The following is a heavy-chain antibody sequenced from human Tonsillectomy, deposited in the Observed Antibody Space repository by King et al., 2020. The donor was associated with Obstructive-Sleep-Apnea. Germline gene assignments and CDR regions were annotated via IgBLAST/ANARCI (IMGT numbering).Heavy chain of an antibody. D-gene: IGHD4-23*01. V-gene: IGHV4-39*07. CDR3: ARHAWKSGPGNRWFDP. J-gene: IGHJ5*02. CDR1: GGSISSSSYY. CDR2: ISYSGST. Sequence: QLQESGPGLVKPSETLSLTCSVSGGSISSSSYYWGWIRQPPGKGLEWIGSISYSGSTYYNPSLKSRVTISVDTSKNQFSLKLNSVTPAATAMYYCARHAWKSGPGNRWFDPWGQGTLVTVSS.